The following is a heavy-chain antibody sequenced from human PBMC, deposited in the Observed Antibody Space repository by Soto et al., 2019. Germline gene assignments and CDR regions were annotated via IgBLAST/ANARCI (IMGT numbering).Heavy chain of an antibody. J-gene: IGHJ6*03. V-gene: IGHV3-23*01. Sequence: EVQLLESGGGLEQPGGSLRLSCAASGFTFSSYAMSWVRQAPGKGLEWVSAISGSGGSTYYADSVKGRFTISRDNSKNTLYLQMNSLRAEDTAVYYCAKKNLYDILTGYARDPEYYYYMDVWGKGTTVTVSS. D-gene: IGHD3-9*01. CDR2: ISGSGGST. CDR3: AKKNLYDILTGYARDPEYYYYMDV. CDR1: GFTFSSYA.